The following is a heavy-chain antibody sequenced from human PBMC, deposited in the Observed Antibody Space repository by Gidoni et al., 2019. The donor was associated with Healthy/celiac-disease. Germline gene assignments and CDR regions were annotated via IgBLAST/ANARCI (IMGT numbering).Heavy chain of an antibody. CDR3: ARDDGRLADYYDSSGSFDY. D-gene: IGHD3-22*01. CDR2: IYYSGST. CDR1: GGSISSSSYY. Sequence: QLQLQESGPGLVKPSETLSLTCTVSGGSISSSSYYWGWIRQPPGKGLEWIGSIYYSGSTYYNPSLKSRVTISVDTSKNQFSLKLSSVTAADTAVYYCARDDGRLADYYDSSGSFDYWGQGTLVTVSS. V-gene: IGHV4-39*07. J-gene: IGHJ4*02.